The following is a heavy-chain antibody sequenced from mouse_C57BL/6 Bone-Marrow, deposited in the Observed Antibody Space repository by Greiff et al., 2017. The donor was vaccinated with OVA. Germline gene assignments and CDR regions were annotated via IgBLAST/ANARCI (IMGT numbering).Heavy chain of an antibody. CDR1: GFTFSDYG. J-gene: IGHJ4*01. V-gene: IGHV5-15*01. CDR2: SSNLAYSI. CDR3: ARHGGDYAMDY. Sequence: DVMLVESGGGLVQPGGSLKLSCAASGFTFSDYGMAWVRQAPRKGPEWVAFSSNLAYSIYYADTVTGRFTISRENAKNTLYLEMSSLRSEDTAMYYCARHGGDYAMDYWGQGTSVTVSS.